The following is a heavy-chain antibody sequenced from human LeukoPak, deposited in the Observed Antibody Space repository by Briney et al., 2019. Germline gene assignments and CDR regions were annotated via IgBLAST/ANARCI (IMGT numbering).Heavy chain of an antibody. V-gene: IGHV4-4*07. D-gene: IGHD3-10*01. CDR3: ARDLGTMVRGSRRGYDGYYYYMDV. CDR2: IYTSGST. J-gene: IGHJ6*03. Sequence: PSETLSLTCTVSGGSINSYYWSWIRQPAGKGLEWIGRIYTSGSTNYNPSLKSRVTISVDTSKNQFSLKLSSVTAADTAVYYCARDLGTMVRGSRRGYDGYYYYMDVWGKGTTVTISS. CDR1: GGSINSYY.